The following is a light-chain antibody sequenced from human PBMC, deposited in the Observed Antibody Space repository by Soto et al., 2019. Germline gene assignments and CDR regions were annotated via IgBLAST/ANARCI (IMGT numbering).Light chain of an antibody. J-gene: IGKJ1*01. CDR3: QQYNNWPET. CDR1: QSVSSN. V-gene: IGKV3-15*01. Sequence: EIVMTQSPATLSVSPGEGVTLPCRASQSVSSNLAWYQQKPGQAPRLLIYDASTRATGIPARFSGSGSGTEFTLTISSLQSEDFAVYYCQQYNNWPETFGQGTKVEIK. CDR2: DAS.